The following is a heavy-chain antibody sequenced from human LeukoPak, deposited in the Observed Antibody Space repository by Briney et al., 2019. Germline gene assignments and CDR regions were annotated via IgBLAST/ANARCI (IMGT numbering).Heavy chain of an antibody. V-gene: IGHV3-21*01. Sequence: GGSLRLSCAASGVTFSSYSMNWVRQAPGKGLEWVSSISSSSSYIYYAGSVKGRFTISRDNAKNSLYLQMNSLRAEDTAVYYCASVDYYGSGNYYNDVDYWGQGTLVTVSS. CDR2: ISSSSSYI. J-gene: IGHJ4*02. D-gene: IGHD3-10*01. CDR3: ASVDYYGSGNYYNDVDY. CDR1: GVTFSSYS.